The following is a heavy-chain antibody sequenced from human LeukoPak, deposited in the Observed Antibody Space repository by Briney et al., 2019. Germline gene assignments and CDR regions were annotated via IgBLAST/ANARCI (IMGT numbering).Heavy chain of an antibody. V-gene: IGHV3-9*01. CDR3: AKDYSRGYSYGYVRPIDY. J-gene: IGHJ4*02. CDR2: ISWNSGNI. D-gene: IGHD5-18*01. CDR1: GFIFDDYA. Sequence: GGSLRLSYAASGFIFDDYAMHWVRQAPGKGLEWVSGISWNSGNIAYADSVKGRFTISRDNAKNSLYLQMNSLRAEDTALYYCAKDYSRGYSYGYVRPIDYWGQGTLVTVSS.